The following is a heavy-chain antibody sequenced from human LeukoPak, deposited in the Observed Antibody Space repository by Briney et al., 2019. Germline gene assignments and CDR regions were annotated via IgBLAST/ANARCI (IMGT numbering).Heavy chain of an antibody. CDR1: GFTFSSYW. Sequence: PGGSLRLSCAASGFTFSSYWMSWVRQAPGKGLEWVANIKQDGSEKYYVDSVKGRFTISRDNAKNSLYLQMNSLRAKDTAVYYCARNYDIFAHQLDYWGQGTLVTVSS. V-gene: IGHV3-7*01. CDR3: ARNYDIFAHQLDY. J-gene: IGHJ4*02. CDR2: IKQDGSEK. D-gene: IGHD3-9*01.